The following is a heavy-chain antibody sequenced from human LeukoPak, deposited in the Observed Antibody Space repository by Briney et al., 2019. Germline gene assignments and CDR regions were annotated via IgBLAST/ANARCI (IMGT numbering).Heavy chain of an antibody. V-gene: IGHV1-69*13. D-gene: IGHD3-22*01. CDR2: IIPIFGTA. CDR3: AEPGDRDDSSGYWTGSWYAFDI. Sequence: ASVKVSCKASGGTFSSYAISWVRQAPGQGLEWMGGIIPIFGTANYAQKFQGRVTITADESTSTAYMELSSLRSEDTAVYYCAEPGDRDDSSGYWTGSWYAFDIWGQGTMVTVSS. J-gene: IGHJ3*02. CDR1: GGTFSSYA.